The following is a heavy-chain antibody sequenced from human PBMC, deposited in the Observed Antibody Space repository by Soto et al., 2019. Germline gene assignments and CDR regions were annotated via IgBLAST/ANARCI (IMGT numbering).Heavy chain of an antibody. D-gene: IGHD2-21*02. J-gene: IGHJ3*02. CDR1: GGSISSGGYY. CDR2: IYYSGST. CDR3: ARVGCGGDCHNAFDI. V-gene: IGHV4-31*03. Sequence: QVQLQESGPGLVKPSQTLSLTCTVSGGSISSGGYYWSWIRQHPGKGLEWIGYIYYSGSTYYNPALKSRVTISVDTSKNQFSLKLSSVTAADTAVYYCARVGCGGDCHNAFDIGGQGTMVTVPS.